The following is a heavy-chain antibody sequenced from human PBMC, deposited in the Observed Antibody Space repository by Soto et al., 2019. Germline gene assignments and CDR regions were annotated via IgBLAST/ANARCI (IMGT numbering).Heavy chain of an antibody. Sequence: QVQLQESGPGLVKPSETLSLTCTVSGGSINSYYSSWIRQPAGKGLEWIGRIYSGGSTNYNPSLKSRLTVSVDTSKNQFSLKLTSVTAADTAVYYCARGPGGFGDFSLDYWGQGTLVTVSS. D-gene: IGHD3-10*01. J-gene: IGHJ4*02. CDR3: ARGPGGFGDFSLDY. CDR1: GGSINSYY. V-gene: IGHV4-4*07. CDR2: IYSGGST.